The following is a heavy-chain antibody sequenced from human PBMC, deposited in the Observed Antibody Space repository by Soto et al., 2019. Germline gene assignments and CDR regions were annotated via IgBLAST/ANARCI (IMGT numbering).Heavy chain of an antibody. CDR2: IYHSGST. J-gene: IGHJ4*02. CDR1: GGSISSGGYS. D-gene: IGHD4-17*01. V-gene: IGHV4-30-2*01. Sequence: QLQLQESGSGLVKPSQTLSLTCAVSGGSISSGGYSCNWIRQPPGKGLEWIGYIYHSGSTYYNPSLRSRVTISLGRFKNQFSLKLSCVSAADTAVYYFASGMTAVTMFVYWCKGTLASVSS. CDR3: ASGMTAVTMFVY.